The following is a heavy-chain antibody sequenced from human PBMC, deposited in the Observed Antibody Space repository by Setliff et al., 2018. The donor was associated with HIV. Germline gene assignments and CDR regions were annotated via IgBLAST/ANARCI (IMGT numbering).Heavy chain of an antibody. CDR2: ISVSGFNI. CDR3: AKDGISGGAYPPYYFDY. CDR1: GFTFSTYS. J-gene: IGHJ4*01. D-gene: IGHD2-15*01. Sequence: GGSLRLSCAASGFTFSTYSMNWVRLAPGRGLEWISSISVSGFNIYYADSVKGRFFVSRDDAKNTLYLQMNSLRAEDTAVYYCAKDGISGGAYPPYYFDYWGHGTLVTVPQ. V-gene: IGHV3-21*04.